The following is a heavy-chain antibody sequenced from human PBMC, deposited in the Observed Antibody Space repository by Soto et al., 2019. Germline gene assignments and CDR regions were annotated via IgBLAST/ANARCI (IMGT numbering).Heavy chain of an antibody. Sequence: QVQLVQSGGGLVTPGGSLRLSCAASGFKFSDYHMSWIRQAQGKGLEWISYISSSGSYTTYTDSVKGRFTISRDNARSSLYLQMDSLRGEDTAVYYCACVAPTIFGAQFHHNLVDVWGQGTTVTVAS. CDR2: ISSSGSYT. V-gene: IGHV3-11*06. J-gene: IGHJ6*02. D-gene: IGHD3-3*01. CDR3: ACVAPTIFGAQFHHNLVDV. CDR1: GFKFSDYH.